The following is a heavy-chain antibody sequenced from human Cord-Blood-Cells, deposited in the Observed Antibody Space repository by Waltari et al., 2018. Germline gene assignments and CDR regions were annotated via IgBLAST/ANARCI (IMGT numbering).Heavy chain of an antibody. V-gene: IGHV1-69*01. CDR2: IIPIFGTT. CDR3: ASVGRYCSGGSCYFDY. Sequence: QVQLVQSGAEVKKPGSSVKVYCKASGGTSSSYATSWLRQATGQGLEWMGGIIPIFGTTSYAQKFQGRVTITADESTSTAYMERSSLGSEDTAVYYCASVGRYCSGGSCYFDYWGQGTLVTVSS. CDR1: GGTSSSYA. D-gene: IGHD2-15*01. J-gene: IGHJ4*02.